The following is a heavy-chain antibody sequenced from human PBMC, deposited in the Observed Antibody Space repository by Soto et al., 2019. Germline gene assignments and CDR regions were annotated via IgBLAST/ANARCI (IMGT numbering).Heavy chain of an antibody. CDR1: GGSISSSSYY. CDR3: ARTTTVETREVFDI. Sequence: PSETLSLTCTVSGGSISSSSYYWGWIRQPPGKGLEWIGSIYYSGSTYYNPSLKSRVTISVDTSKNQFSLKLSSVTAADTAVYYWARTTTVETREVFDIWGQGTMFTVPS. D-gene: IGHD4-17*01. CDR2: IYYSGST. J-gene: IGHJ3*02. V-gene: IGHV4-39*01.